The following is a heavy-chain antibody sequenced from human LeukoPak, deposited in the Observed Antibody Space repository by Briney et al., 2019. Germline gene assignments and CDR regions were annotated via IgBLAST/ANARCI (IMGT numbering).Heavy chain of an antibody. CDR3: ARRLTQYDCFDP. V-gene: IGHV6-1*01. J-gene: IGHJ5*02. Sequence: SQTLSLTCAISGDSVSSSSVTWNWIRQSPSRGLEWLGRTYYRSTWYNDYAVSVRGRITVNPDTSKNQFSLHLNSVTPEDTAVYYCARRLTQYDCFDPWGQGILVTVSS. CDR1: GDSVSSSSVT. D-gene: IGHD2-2*01. CDR2: TYYRSTWYN.